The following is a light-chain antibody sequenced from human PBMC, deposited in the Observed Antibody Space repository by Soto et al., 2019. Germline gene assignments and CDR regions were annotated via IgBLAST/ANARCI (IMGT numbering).Light chain of an antibody. CDR3: QQYVDSPFT. CDR1: QDINLY. V-gene: IGKV1-33*01. J-gene: IGKJ3*01. CDR2: DTS. Sequence: DIQMTQSPSSLSASVGERVTIACQASQDINLYLNWYQQKPGKAPNLLIYDTSNLETWVPSRFSGSGSGTDFSLTISSLQPEDIGTYYFQQYVDSPFTFVPGTKVDIK.